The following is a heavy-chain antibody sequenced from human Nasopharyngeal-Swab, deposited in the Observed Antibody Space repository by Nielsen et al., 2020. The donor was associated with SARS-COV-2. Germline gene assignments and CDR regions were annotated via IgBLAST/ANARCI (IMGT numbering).Heavy chain of an antibody. D-gene: IGHD3/OR15-3a*01. Sequence: GESLKISCVASGFSFSSYSMHWVRQAPGKGLEWVAVMSNDGTNEYYVDSVKGRFSISRGNSKDTVYLQMASLKPEDTAVYYCARDRESIFWSGYSFDYWGQGILVTVSS. CDR3: ARDRESIFWSGYSFDY. J-gene: IGHJ4*02. CDR1: GFSFSSYS. V-gene: IGHV3-30-3*01. CDR2: MSNDGTNE.